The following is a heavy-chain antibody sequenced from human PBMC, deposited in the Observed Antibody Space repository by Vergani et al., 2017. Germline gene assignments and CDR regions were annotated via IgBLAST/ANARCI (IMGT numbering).Heavy chain of an antibody. J-gene: IGHJ4*02. CDR3: ARDLAPRGYYDSSGYY. D-gene: IGHD3-22*01. V-gene: IGHV1-46*01. CDR2: INPSGGST. Sequence: QVQLVQSGAEVKKPGASVKVSCKASGYTFTSYYMHWVRQAPGQGREWMGIINPSGGSTSYAQKFQGRVTMTRDTSTSTAYLELSSLRSEDTAVYYCARDLAPRGYYDSSGYYWGQGTLVTVSS. CDR1: GYTFTSYY.